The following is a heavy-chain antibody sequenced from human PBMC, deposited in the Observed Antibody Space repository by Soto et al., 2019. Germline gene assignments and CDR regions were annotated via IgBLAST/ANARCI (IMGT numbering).Heavy chain of an antibody. CDR2: ITGSGGST. Sequence: PGGSLRLSCAASGFTFSSYAMSWVRQAPGKGLEWVSGITGSGGSTYYADSVKGRFTISRDNSKNTLYLQMNSLRAEDTALYYCTNLPRARLAHWGQGTLVTVSS. CDR3: TNLPRARLAH. V-gene: IGHV3-23*01. CDR1: GFTFSSYA. D-gene: IGHD6-6*01. J-gene: IGHJ4*02.